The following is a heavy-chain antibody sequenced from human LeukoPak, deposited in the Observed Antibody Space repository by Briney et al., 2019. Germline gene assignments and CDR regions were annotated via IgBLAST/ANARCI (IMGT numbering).Heavy chain of an antibody. CDR3: ARGPGEGGSSGYYYGKPEDPAEYYFDY. V-gene: IGHV1-2*02. D-gene: IGHD3-22*01. Sequence: GASVKVSCKASGYTFTIYYMHWVRQAPGQGLEWMGWINPNSGGTNYAQKFQGRVTMTRDTSISTAYMELSRLRSDDTAVYYCARGPGEGGSSGYYYGKPEDPAEYYFDYWGQGTLVTVSS. J-gene: IGHJ4*02. CDR1: GYTFTIYY. CDR2: INPNSGGT.